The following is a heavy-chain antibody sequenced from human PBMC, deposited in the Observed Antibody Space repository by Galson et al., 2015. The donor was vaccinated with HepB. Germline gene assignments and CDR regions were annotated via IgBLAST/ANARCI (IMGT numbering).Heavy chain of an antibody. D-gene: IGHD3-16*01. V-gene: IGHV3-33*01. J-gene: IGHJ5*01. CDR1: GFTFRSYG. Sequence: SLRLSCAASGFTFRSYGMHWVRQAPGKGLEWVAVIWDDGSDQRYADSVKGRFTISRDNSKNTLYLQMNGPRDDDTAVYYCVRDRGGLHWFDSWGQGTLVTVSS. CDR2: IWDDGSDQ. CDR3: VRDRGGLHWFDS.